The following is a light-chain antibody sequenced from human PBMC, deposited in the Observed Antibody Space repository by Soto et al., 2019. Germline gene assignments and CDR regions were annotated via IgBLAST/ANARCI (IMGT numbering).Light chain of an antibody. CDR2: EGT. CDR3: CSYAGTRTSWV. CDR1: SSDLGTFNL. Sequence: QSVLTQPASVSGFLGQSITMSCTGSSSDLGTFNLVSWFQQHPGKAPKLLIFEGTKRPSGVSDRFSGSKSGNTASLTISGLQAEDEADYHCCSYAGTRTSWVFGTGTKLTVL. J-gene: IGLJ1*01. V-gene: IGLV2-23*01.